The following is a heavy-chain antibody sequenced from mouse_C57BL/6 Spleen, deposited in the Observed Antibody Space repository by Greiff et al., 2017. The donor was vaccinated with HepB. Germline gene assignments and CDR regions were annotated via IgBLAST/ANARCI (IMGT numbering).Heavy chain of an antibody. V-gene: IGHV5-4*01. CDR2: ISDGGSYT. D-gene: IGHD1-1*01. CDR3: AREGTTVVEGYYFDY. J-gene: IGHJ2*01. Sequence: EVNVVESGGGLVKPGGSLKLSCAASGFTFSSYAMSWVRQTPEKRLEWVATISDGGSYTYYPDKVKGRFTISRDNAKNNLYLQMSHLKSEDTAMYYCAREGTTVVEGYYFDYWGQGTTLTVSS. CDR1: GFTFSSYA.